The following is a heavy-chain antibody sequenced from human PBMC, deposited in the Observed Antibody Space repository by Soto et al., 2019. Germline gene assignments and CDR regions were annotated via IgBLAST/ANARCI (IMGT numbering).Heavy chain of an antibody. J-gene: IGHJ6*03. CDR2: VFYTGST. CDR3: ARQDGYYYYMDV. CDR1: GDSFSSHY. V-gene: IGHV4-59*08. Sequence: QVELQESGQGLVKPSETLSLTCKVSGDSFSSHYWSWIRQPPGEGMEWIGYVFYTGSTNYNPSLRSRVLISVDTSKNQFSLKLRSVTAADTAVYYCARQDGYYYYMDVWGKGTTVTVSS.